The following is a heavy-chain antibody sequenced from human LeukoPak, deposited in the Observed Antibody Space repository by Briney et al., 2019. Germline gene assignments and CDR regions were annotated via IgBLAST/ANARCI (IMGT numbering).Heavy chain of an antibody. J-gene: IGHJ4*02. V-gene: IGHV3-30*02. D-gene: IGHD2-2*01. CDR2: IRYDESNK. CDR1: GFTFSSYG. Sequence: AGGSLRLSCAASGFTFSSYGMHRVRQAPGKGLEWVAFIRYDESNKYYADSVKGRFTISRDNSKNTLYLQMNSLRAEDTAVYYCAKRGVVPAAVDYWGQGTLVTVSS. CDR3: AKRGVVPAAVDY.